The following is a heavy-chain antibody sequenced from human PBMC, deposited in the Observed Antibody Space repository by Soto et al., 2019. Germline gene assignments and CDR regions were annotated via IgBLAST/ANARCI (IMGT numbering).Heavy chain of an antibody. CDR3: ARDCLGRFLEWLGKDAFDI. Sequence: EVQLVESGGDLVKPGGSLRLSCAASGFTFSSYSMNWVRQAPGKGLEWVSSISSSSSYIYYADSVKGRFTISRDNAKNSLYLQMNSLRAEDTAVYYCARDCLGRFLEWLGKDAFDIWGQGTMVTVSS. CDR2: ISSSSSYI. D-gene: IGHD3-3*01. V-gene: IGHV3-21*01. CDR1: GFTFSSYS. J-gene: IGHJ3*02.